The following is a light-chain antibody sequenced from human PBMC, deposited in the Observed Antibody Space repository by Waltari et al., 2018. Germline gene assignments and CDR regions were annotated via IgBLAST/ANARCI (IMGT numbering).Light chain of an antibody. CDR3: QQYYSGRT. J-gene: IGKJ1*01. Sequence: DIVMTQSQDSMAESLGERATIQCKSIQSVLFSSSNKNYLAWYQQKPGQPPKLLIYWSSTRESGVPDRFSGSGSGRDFTLTISSLQAEDVAVYYCQQYYSGRTFGQGTKVEIK. CDR2: WSS. V-gene: IGKV4-1*01. CDR1: QSVLFSSSNKNY.